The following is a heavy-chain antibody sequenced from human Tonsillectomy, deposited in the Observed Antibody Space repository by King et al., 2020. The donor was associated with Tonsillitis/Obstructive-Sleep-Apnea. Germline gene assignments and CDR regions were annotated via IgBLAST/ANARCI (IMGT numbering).Heavy chain of an antibody. V-gene: IGHV4-59*01. CDR3: ARDHCSSTSCYGNYYYMDV. Sequence: QLQESGPGLVKPSETLSLTCTVSGGSISSYYWSWIRQPPGKGLAWIGYIFYIGSTNYNPSLKSRVTISVDTSKNQFSLKLRAVTAADTAVYYCARDHCSSTSCYGNYYYMDVWGKGTTVTVSS. CDR2: IFYIGST. J-gene: IGHJ6*03. CDR1: GGSISSYY. D-gene: IGHD2-2*01.